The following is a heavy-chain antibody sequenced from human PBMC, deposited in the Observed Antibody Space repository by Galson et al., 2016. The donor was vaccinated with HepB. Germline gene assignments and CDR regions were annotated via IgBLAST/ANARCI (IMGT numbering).Heavy chain of an antibody. CDR2: IWYDGYYK. CDR3: ARTAKLSSSGHYLDY. Sequence: SLRLSCAASGFAFSTYVMRWVRQAPGKGLEWVAVIWYDGYYKYYGDSVKGRFTISRDNSENTLYLQMDSLTTEDTAVYYCARTAKLSSSGHYLDYWGQGTLVTVSS. D-gene: IGHD1-1*01. CDR1: GFAFSTYV. J-gene: IGHJ4*02. V-gene: IGHV3-33*08.